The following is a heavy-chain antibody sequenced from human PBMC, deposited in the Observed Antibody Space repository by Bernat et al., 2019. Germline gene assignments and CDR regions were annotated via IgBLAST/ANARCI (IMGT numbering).Heavy chain of an antibody. CDR3: ARGYRNFDY. D-gene: IGHD4-11*01. CDR2: ISPYNGNA. V-gene: IGHV1-18*01. CDR1: GYTFSTYK. J-gene: IGHJ4*02. Sequence: QVYLVQSGADVKKPGASVKVSCEASGYTFSTYKITWVRQAPGQGLEWMGWISPYNGNANYAQNFQGRVTMTTDTSTSTAYMELTSLRSDDTAIYYCARGYRNFDYWGQGTLVSVPS.